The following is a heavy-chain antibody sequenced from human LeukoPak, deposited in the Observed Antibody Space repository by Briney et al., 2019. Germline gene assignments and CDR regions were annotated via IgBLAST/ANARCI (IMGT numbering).Heavy chain of an antibody. J-gene: IGHJ4*02. D-gene: IGHD2-15*01. CDR2: INHSGST. Sequence: SETLSLTCAVYGGSFSGYYWSWIRQPPGKGLEWIGEINHSGSTNYNPSLKSRVTISVDTSKNQFSLKLSSVTAADTAVYYCARVGANCSGGSCYDSDDYRGQGTLVTVSS. CDR3: ARVGANCSGGSCYDSDDY. V-gene: IGHV4-34*01. CDR1: GGSFSGYY.